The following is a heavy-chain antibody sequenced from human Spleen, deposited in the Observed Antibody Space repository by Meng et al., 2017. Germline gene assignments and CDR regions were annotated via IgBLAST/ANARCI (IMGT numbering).Heavy chain of an antibody. V-gene: IGHV4-4*02. D-gene: IGHD3-10*01. CDR3: ARAILKWFGYDY. CDR2: INHSGST. CDR1: GGSISTTKW. Sequence: QVQLQESGPGLVKPSGTLSLTCAVSGGSISTTKWWNWVRQTPGKGLEWIGEINHSGSTNYNPSLKSRVTISVDTSKNQFSLKLSSVTAADTAVYYCARAILKWFGYDYWGQGTLVTVSS. J-gene: IGHJ4*02.